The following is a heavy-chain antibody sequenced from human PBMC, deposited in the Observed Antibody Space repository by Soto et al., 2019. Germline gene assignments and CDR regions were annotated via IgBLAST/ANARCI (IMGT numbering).Heavy chain of an antibody. CDR2: ISAYNGNT. CDR3: ARDEAGDFWSGYYCYFDY. CDR1: GYTFTSYG. Sequence: QVQLVQSGAEVKKPGASVKVSCKASGYTFTSYGISWVRQAPGQGLEWMGWISAYNGNTNYAQKLQGRCTMTTDTSTSTAYMELRSLRSDDTAVYYCARDEAGDFWSGYYCYFDYWGQGTLVTVSS. V-gene: IGHV1-18*01. J-gene: IGHJ4*02. D-gene: IGHD3-3*01.